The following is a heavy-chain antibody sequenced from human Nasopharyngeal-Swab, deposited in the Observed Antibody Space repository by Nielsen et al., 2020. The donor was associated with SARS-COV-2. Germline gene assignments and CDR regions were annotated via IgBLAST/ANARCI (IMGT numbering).Heavy chain of an antibody. Sequence: GESLKISCAASGFTFSSYGKHWVRQAPGKGLEWVAVIWYDGSNKYYADSVKGRFTISRDNSKNTLYLQMNSLRAEDTAVYYCARDGLRYSSGWHRVDVWGQGTTVTVSS. CDR3: ARDGLRYSSGWHRVDV. V-gene: IGHV3-33*01. J-gene: IGHJ6*02. CDR2: IWYDGSNK. D-gene: IGHD6-19*01. CDR1: GFTFSSYG.